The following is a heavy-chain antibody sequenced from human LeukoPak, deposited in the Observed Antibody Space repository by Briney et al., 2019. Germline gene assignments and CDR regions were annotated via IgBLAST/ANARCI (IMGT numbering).Heavy chain of an antibody. V-gene: IGHV3-30*01. CDR3: AREGSWSGYYNPNHYHYYMDV. J-gene: IGHJ6*03. CDR1: GFTFSSYA. D-gene: IGHD3-3*01. Sequence: GGSLRLSCAASGFTFSSYAMHWVRQAPGKGLEWVAVISYDGSNKYYADSVKGRFTISRDNSKNTLYLQMNSLRAEDTAVYYCAREGSWSGYYNPNHYHYYMDVWGKGTTVTVSS. CDR2: ISYDGSNK.